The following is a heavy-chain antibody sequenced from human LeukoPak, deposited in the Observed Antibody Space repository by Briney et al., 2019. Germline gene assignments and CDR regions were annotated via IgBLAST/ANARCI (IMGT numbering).Heavy chain of an antibody. Sequence: GASVKVSCKASGYTFTGYYMHWVRQAPGKGLEWVAVISYDGSNKYYADSVKGRFTISRDNSKNTLYLQMNSLRAEDTAVYYCAKDRSSSWYYFDYWGQGTLVTVSS. D-gene: IGHD3-10*01. CDR2: ISYDGSNK. CDR1: GYTFTGYY. V-gene: IGHV3-30*18. CDR3: AKDRSSSWYYFDY. J-gene: IGHJ4*02.